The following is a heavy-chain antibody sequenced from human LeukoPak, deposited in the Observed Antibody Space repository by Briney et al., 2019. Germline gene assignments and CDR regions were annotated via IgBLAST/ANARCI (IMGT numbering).Heavy chain of an antibody. D-gene: IGHD3-22*01. CDR1: GFTFSSYW. V-gene: IGHV3-74*01. CDR3: ARAPSEIGGYYPEYFRH. CDR2: IKSDGST. J-gene: IGHJ1*01. Sequence: GGSLTLSCAASGFTFSSYWMHWVRQAPGKGLVWVSRIKSDGSTNYADSVKGRFTISRDNAKNTVSLQMNSLRAEDTGVYYCARAPSEIGGYYPEYFRHWGQGSLVTVSS.